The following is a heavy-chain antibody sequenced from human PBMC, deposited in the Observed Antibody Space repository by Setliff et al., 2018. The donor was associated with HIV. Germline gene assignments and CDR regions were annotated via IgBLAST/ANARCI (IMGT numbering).Heavy chain of an antibody. J-gene: IGHJ1*01. Sequence: GGSLRLSCAASGFPFSTYPMHWVRQAPGKGLQWVAVMWSDGTSIFYADSVKGRFTISRDNSKNTLYLQMNSLRAEDTAVYYCAKGVAVAGTYFQHWGQGTLVTVSS. CDR1: GFPFSTYP. V-gene: IGHV3-30*04. D-gene: IGHD6-19*01. CDR2: MWSDGTSI. CDR3: AKGVAVAGTYFQH.